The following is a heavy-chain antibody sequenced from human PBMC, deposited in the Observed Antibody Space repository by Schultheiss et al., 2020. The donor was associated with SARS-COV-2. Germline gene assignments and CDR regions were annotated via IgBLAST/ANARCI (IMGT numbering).Heavy chain of an antibody. CDR3: ARGHGHYSIKPLNWFDP. Sequence: SETLSLTCTVSGGSISSGGYYWSWIRQHPGKGLEWIGYIYYSGSTYYNPSLKSRVTISVDTSKNQFSLKLSSVTAADTAVYYCARGHGHYSIKPLNWFDPWGQGTLVTVSS. V-gene: IGHV4-31*03. J-gene: IGHJ5*02. D-gene: IGHD6-13*01. CDR1: GGSISSGGYY. CDR2: IYYSGST.